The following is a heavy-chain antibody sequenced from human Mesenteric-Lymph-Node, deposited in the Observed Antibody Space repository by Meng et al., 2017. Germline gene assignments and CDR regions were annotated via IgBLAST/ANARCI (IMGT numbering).Heavy chain of an antibody. J-gene: IGHJ3*02. CDR2: IINDGSGA. V-gene: IGHV3-74*01. D-gene: IGHD3-22*01. CDR1: GFTFSNYW. Sequence: GESLKISCAASGFTFSNYWMHWVRQVPGKGLVWVSRIINDGSGANYADSVKGRFTISRDNAKNSPYLQMNSLRAEDTAVYYCAREGPDYYDSSTPPDAFDIWGQGTMVTVSS. CDR3: AREGPDYYDSSTPPDAFDI.